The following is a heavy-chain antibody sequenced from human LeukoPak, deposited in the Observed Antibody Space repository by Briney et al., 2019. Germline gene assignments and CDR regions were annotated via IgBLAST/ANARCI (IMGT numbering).Heavy chain of an antibody. CDR3: ARGTYSSGWYCPDY. D-gene: IGHD6-19*01. Sequence: HPGGSLRLSCAASGFTFSSYSMNWVRQAPGKGLEWVSYISSSSSTIYYADSVKGRFTISRDNAKNSLYLQMNSLRAEGTAVYYCARGTYSSGWYCPDYWGQGTLVTVSS. CDR1: GFTFSSYS. J-gene: IGHJ4*02. V-gene: IGHV3-48*04. CDR2: ISSSSSTI.